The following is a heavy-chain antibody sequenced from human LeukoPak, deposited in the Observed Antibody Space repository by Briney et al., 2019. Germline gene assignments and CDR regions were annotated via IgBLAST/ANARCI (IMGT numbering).Heavy chain of an antibody. CDR1: GGSIITYY. CDR3: ARDRSGADY. CDR2: IYTSGRT. V-gene: IGHV4-4*07. D-gene: IGHD3-10*01. Sequence: SETLSLTCTVSGGSIITYYWSWIRQPAGKGLEWIGRIYTSGRTKYNPSLKSRVTISVDKSKNQFSLKLTSVTAADTAMYYCARDRSGADYWGQGTLVTVS. J-gene: IGHJ4*02.